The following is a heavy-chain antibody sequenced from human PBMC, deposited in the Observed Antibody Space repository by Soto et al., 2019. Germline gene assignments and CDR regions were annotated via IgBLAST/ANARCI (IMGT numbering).Heavy chain of an antibody. Sequence: ASVKVSCKASGFVSTNYNFHWVRQAPGQSLEWMGRINAANGNTQYSQNFQGRVTFTSDASAGTAFMELTNLRFEDKAMYYCATDYGSNWRLWGQGTLVTVSS. CDR2: INAANGNT. CDR3: ATDYGSNWRL. J-gene: IGHJ4*02. CDR1: GFVSTNYN. D-gene: IGHD3-10*01. V-gene: IGHV1-3*01.